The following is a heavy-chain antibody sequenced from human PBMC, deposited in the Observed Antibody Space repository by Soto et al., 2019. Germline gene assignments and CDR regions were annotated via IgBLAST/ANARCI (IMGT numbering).Heavy chain of an antibody. Sequence: TGGSLRLSCAASGFTFSSYAMSWVRQAPGKGLEWVSAISGSGGSTYYADSVKGRFTISRDNSKNTLYLQMNSLRAEDTAVYYCAKDCRYSYGYSGMDVWGQGTTVTVSS. CDR2: ISGSGGST. V-gene: IGHV3-23*01. CDR3: AKDCRYSYGYSGMDV. J-gene: IGHJ6*02. CDR1: GFTFSSYA. D-gene: IGHD5-18*01.